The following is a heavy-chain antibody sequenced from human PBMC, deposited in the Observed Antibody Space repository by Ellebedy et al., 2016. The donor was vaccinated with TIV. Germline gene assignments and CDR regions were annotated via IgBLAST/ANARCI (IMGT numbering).Heavy chain of an antibody. CDR2: ISSSSSTI. J-gene: IGHJ6*02. D-gene: IGHD3-3*01. CDR1: GFTFSSYS. V-gene: IGHV3-48*02. CDR3: ARDRPYYDFWSAKRYYYYGMDV. Sequence: GGSLRLXXAASGFTFSSYSMNWVRQAPGKGLEWVSYISSSSSTIYYADSVKGRFTISRDNAKNSLYLQMNSLRDEDTAVYYCARDRPYYDFWSAKRYYYYGMDVWGQGTTVTVSS.